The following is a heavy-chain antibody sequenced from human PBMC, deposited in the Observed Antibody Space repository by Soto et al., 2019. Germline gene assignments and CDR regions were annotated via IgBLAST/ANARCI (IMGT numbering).Heavy chain of an antibody. CDR1: DGSISSYY. J-gene: IGHJ4*02. V-gene: IGHV4-59*01. CDR2: IYYSGST. D-gene: IGHD1-26*01. Sequence: SETLSLTCTVSDGSISSYYWSWIRQPPGKGLEWIGYIYYSGSTNYNPSLKSRVTISVDTSKNQFSLMLSSVTAADTAVYYCARVKRSELLRGAFDYWGQGTLVTVSS. CDR3: ARVKRSELLRGAFDY.